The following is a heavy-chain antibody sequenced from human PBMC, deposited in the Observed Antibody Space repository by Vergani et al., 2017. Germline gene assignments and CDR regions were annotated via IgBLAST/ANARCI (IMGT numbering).Heavy chain of an antibody. J-gene: IGHJ6*02. CDR1: GFTFSSYG. D-gene: IGHD6-19*01. CDR3: AREATDSSGWYYYYYYSGMDV. Sequence: QVQLVESGGGVVQPGRSLRLSCAASGFTFSSYGMHWVRQAPGKGLEWVAVISYDGSNKYYADSVKGRFTISRDNSKNTLYLQMNSLRAEDTAVSYCAREATDSSGWYYYYYYSGMDVWGQGTTVTVSS. CDR2: ISYDGSNK. V-gene: IGHV3-30*03.